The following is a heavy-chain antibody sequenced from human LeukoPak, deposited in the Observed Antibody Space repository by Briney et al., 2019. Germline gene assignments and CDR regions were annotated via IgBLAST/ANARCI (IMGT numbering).Heavy chain of an antibody. CDR2: ISYDGSNK. J-gene: IGHJ6*02. D-gene: IGHD2-2*02. V-gene: IGHV3-30*04. CDR3: AQPFIVVVPAAITAPIDYGMDV. CDR1: GFTFSSYA. Sequence: GRSLRLSCAASGFTFSSYAMHWVRQAPGKGLEWVAVISYDGSNKYYADSVKGRFTISRDNSKNTPYLQMNSLRAEDTAVYYCAQPFIVVVPAAITAPIDYGMDVWGQGTTVTVSS.